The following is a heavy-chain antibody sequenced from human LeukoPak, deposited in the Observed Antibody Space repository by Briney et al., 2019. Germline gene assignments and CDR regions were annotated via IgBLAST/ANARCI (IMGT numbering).Heavy chain of an antibody. CDR2: IYHSGST. Sequence: SETLPLTCAVSGGSISSGGYSWSWIRQPPGKGLEWIGYIYHSGSTYYNPSLKSRVTISVDRSKNQFSLKLSSVTAADTAVYYCQGSSGYYNLDYWGQGTLVAVSS. CDR3: QGSSGYYNLDY. D-gene: IGHD3-22*01. J-gene: IGHJ4*02. CDR1: GGSISSGGYS. V-gene: IGHV4-30-2*01.